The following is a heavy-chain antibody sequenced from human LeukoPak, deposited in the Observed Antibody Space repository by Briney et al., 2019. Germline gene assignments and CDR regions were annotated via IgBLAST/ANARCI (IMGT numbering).Heavy chain of an antibody. CDR3: ARVASGGYFDY. J-gene: IGHJ4*02. CDR1: GFTFSNYC. D-gene: IGHD2-8*02. V-gene: IGHV3-30-3*01. Sequence: PGRSLRLSCAASGFTFSNYCMHWVRQAPGKGLEGVVVISYGGSNKYYAVCVKCRFTISKDNSKNKLYLQMNSAKDEDTAVFYCARVASGGYFDYWGQGTLVTVSS. CDR2: ISYGGSNK.